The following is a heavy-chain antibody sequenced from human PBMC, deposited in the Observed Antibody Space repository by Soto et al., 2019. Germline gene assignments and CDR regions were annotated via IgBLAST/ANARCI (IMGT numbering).Heavy chain of an antibody. CDR2: IIPIFGTA. CDR1: GGTFSSYA. J-gene: IGHJ5*02. CDR3: AVRLTFWSGRYNWFDP. D-gene: IGHD3-3*01. Sequence: SVKVSCKASGGTFSSYAISWVRQAPGQGLEWMGGIIPIFGTANYAQKFQGRVTIIADKSTSTAYMELSSLRSEDAAVYYCAVRLTFWSGRYNWFDPWGQGTLVTVSS. V-gene: IGHV1-69*06.